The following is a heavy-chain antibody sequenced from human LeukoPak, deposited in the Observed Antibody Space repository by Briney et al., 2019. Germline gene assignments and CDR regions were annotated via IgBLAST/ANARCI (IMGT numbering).Heavy chain of an antibody. Sequence: SETLSLTCTVSGVSISSSNSYWGWIRQPPGKGLEWIGYIYYSGSTNYNPSLKSRVTISVDTSKNQFSLKLSSVTAADTAVYYCARTLWEYDYWGQGTLVTVSS. CDR3: ARTLWEYDY. CDR1: GVSISSSNSY. CDR2: IYYSGST. J-gene: IGHJ4*02. D-gene: IGHD3-10*01. V-gene: IGHV4-61*05.